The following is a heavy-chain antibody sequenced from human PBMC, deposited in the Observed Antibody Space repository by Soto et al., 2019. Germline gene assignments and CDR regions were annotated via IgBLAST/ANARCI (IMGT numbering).Heavy chain of an antibody. Sequence: QLQLQESGSGLLKPSQTLSLTCDVSGGSISSCDYSWCRIRQPPGKGLEWIGYIYHSGSTYYNPSLKSRVTISVDRSKNQFSLKLSSVTAADTAVYYCARVPDRWGQGTLVTVSS. CDR3: ARVPDR. J-gene: IGHJ5*02. CDR2: IYHSGST. V-gene: IGHV4-30-2*01. CDR1: GGSISSCDYS. D-gene: IGHD2-2*01.